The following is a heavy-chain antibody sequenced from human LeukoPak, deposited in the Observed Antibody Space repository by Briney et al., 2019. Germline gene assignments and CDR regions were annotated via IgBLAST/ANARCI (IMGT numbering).Heavy chain of an antibody. D-gene: IGHD3-3*01. CDR1: GFTFSSYS. CDR2: ISSSSSYI. Sequence: PGGSLRLSCAASGFTFSSYSMNWVRQAPGKGLEWVSSISSSSSYIYYAGSVKGRFTISRDNAKNSLYLQMNSLSAEDTAVYYCARLEWPTPGAFDIWGQGTMVTVSS. CDR3: ARLEWPTPGAFDI. J-gene: IGHJ3*02. V-gene: IGHV3-21*01.